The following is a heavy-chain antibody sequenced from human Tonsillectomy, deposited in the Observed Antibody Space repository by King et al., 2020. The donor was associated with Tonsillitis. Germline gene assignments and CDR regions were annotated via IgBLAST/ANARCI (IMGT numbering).Heavy chain of an antibody. CDR2: IYYSGST. CDR1: GGSISSSSYY. CDR3: ARRSTNWGIAFDI. Sequence: QLQESGPGLVKPSETLSLTCTVSGGSISSSSYYWGWIRQPPGKGLEWIGSIYYSGSTYYNPSLKSRVTISVDTSKNQFSLKLSSVTAADTAVYYCARRSTNWGIAFDIWGQGTMVTVSS. V-gene: IGHV4-39*01. D-gene: IGHD7-27*01. J-gene: IGHJ3*02.